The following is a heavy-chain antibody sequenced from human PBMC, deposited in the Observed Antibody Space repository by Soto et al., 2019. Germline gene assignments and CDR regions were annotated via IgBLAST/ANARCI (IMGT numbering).Heavy chain of an antibody. CDR1: GFTFSSYG. CDR3: AKDPTSTAYYYYYGMDV. CDR2: ISYGGSNK. Sequence: GGSLRLSCAASGFTFSSYGMHWVRQAPGKGLEWAAVISYGGSNKYYADSVKGRFTISRDNSKNTLYLQMNSLRAEDTAVYYCAKDPTSTAYYYYYGMDVWGQGTTVTVSS. J-gene: IGHJ6*02. V-gene: IGHV3-30*18.